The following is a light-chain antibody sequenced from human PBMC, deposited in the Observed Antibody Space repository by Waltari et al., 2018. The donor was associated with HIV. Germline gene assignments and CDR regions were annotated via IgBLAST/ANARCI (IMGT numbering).Light chain of an antibody. CDR2: VNS. CDR3: QSYDSSLSGGV. CDR1: SSNIGAGYD. J-gene: IGLJ3*02. V-gene: IGLV1-40*01. Sequence: QSALTQPPSVSGAPGPRVTISCTGSSSNIGAGYDVHWYQQVPGTAPKLLIYVNSKRPSGVPDRFSGSKSGTSASLAVTGLQAEDEADYYCQSYDSSLSGGVFGGGTKLTVL.